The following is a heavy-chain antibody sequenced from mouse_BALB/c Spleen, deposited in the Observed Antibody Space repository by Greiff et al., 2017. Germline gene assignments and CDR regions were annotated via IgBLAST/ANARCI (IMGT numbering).Heavy chain of an antibody. D-gene: IGHD2-14*01. CDR3: ARAYYRYYFDY. CDR2: INPSNGRT. CDR1: GYTFTSYW. Sequence: VQLQQPGAELVKPGASVKLSCKASGYTFTSYWMHWVKQRPGQGLEWIGEINPSNGRTNYNEKFKSKATLTVDKSSSTAYMQLSSLTSEDSAVYYCARAYYRYYFDYWGQGTTLTVSS. J-gene: IGHJ2*01. V-gene: IGHV1S81*02.